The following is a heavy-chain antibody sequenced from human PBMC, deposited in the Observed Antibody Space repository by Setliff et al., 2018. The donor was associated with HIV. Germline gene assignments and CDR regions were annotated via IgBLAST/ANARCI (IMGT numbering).Heavy chain of an antibody. CDR2: IRTKNYRGTT. CDR1: GFTFGDYP. D-gene: IGHD2-15*01. V-gene: IGHV3-49*03. Sequence: SCTTSGFTFGDYPMGWFRQAPGKGLEWVSFIRTKNYRGTTEYAASVEGRFTISRDDSRGVAYLQMNSLKSEDTAVYYCSRGGRPTDEYVWFDPWGQGTQVTVSS. J-gene: IGHJ5*02. CDR3: SRGGRPTDEYVWFDP.